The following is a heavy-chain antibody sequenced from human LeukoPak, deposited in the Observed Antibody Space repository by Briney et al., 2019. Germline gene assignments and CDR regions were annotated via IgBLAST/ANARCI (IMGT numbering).Heavy chain of an antibody. CDR3: ARDGNYDSLDY. Sequence: ASVKVSCKASGYTFTSYDINWVRLATGQGFEWMGWMNPNSGNTGYAQNFQGRVTMTRNTSITTAYMEPSSLRSEDTAVYYCARDGNYDSLDYWGQGTLVTVSS. D-gene: IGHD3-3*01. J-gene: IGHJ4*02. CDR2: MNPNSGNT. CDR1: GYTFTSYD. V-gene: IGHV1-8*01.